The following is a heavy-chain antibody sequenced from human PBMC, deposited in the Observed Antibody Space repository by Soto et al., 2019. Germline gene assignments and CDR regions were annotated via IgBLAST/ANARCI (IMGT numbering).Heavy chain of an antibody. Sequence: EVQLVESGGGLVQPGGSLRLSCAASGFSLSNYMMNWVRQAPGQGLEWIAYISNTGGSIDYAESVKGRFTISRDNAMNSLYPQMSRLRAEDTAVYYCARDAPFHQGRWLNLDPWGQGTLVTVSS. V-gene: IGHV3-48*03. D-gene: IGHD3-10*01. J-gene: IGHJ5*02. CDR2: ISNTGGSI. CDR1: GFSLSNYM. CDR3: ARDAPFHQGRWLNLDP.